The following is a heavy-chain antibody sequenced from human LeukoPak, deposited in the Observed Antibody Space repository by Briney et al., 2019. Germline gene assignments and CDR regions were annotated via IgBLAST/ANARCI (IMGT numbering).Heavy chain of an antibody. V-gene: IGHV4-59*01. CDR2: IYHSGST. D-gene: IGHD1-1*01. CDR1: GGFINSYY. CDR3: ARSSRGTSVYYGMDV. Sequence: SETLSLTCTVSGGFINSYYWSWIRQPPGKGLEWIGYIYHSGSTDYNPSLKSRVTISVDTSQNHFSLKLSSVTAADTAVYYCARSSRGTSVYYGMDVWGQGTTVTVSS. J-gene: IGHJ6*02.